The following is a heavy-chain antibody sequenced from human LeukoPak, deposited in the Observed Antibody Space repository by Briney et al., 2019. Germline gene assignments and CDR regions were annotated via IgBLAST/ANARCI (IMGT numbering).Heavy chain of an antibody. Sequence: SETLSLTCTVSGGSISSSCYYWGWIRQPPGKGLEWIGSIYYSGSTYYNPSLKSRVTISIDTSKNQFSLKLSSVTAADTAVYFCARVAAAGNYYFDYWGQGTLVTVSS. CDR1: GGSISSSCYY. CDR2: IYYSGST. CDR3: ARVAAAGNYYFDY. V-gene: IGHV4-39*07. J-gene: IGHJ4*02. D-gene: IGHD6-13*01.